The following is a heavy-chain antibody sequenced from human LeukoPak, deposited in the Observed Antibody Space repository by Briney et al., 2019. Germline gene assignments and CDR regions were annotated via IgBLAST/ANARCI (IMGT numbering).Heavy chain of an antibody. CDR1: GFTFSSHG. J-gene: IGHJ4*02. V-gene: IGHV3-23*01. D-gene: IGHD3-10*01. CDR3: ARHSSMPRGPLVIYYFAF. CDR2: ISGSGGNT. Sequence: GETLRLSCAASGFTFSSHGRNWVRQAPGKGPEWVSGISGSGGNTYYAASVRGRFTISKDNSKHTQYLQMTSLRAEDTAVQYCARHSSMPRGPLVIYYFAFWGQGTLVTVSS.